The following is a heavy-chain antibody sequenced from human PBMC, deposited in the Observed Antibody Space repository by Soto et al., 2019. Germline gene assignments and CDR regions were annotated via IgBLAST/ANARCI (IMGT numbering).Heavy chain of an antibody. CDR2: IKQDGSEK. CDR1: GFTFSSYW. D-gene: IGHD4-17*01. Sequence: EVQLVESGGGLVQPGGSLRLSCAASGFTFSSYWMSWVRQAPGKGLEWVANIKQDGSEKYYVDSVKGRFTISRDNAKNSLYLQMNSLRAEDTAVYYCARDILGLGDYGHSFYFDYWGQGTLVTVSS. V-gene: IGHV3-7*01. CDR3: ARDILGLGDYGHSFYFDY. J-gene: IGHJ4*02.